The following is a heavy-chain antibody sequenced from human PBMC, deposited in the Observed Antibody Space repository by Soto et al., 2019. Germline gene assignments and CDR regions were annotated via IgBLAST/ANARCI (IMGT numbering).Heavy chain of an antibody. V-gene: IGHV1-18*01. Sequence: ASVKVSCKASGYTFTSYGISWVRQAPGQGLEWMGWISAYNGNTNYAQKLQGRVTMTTDTSTSTAYMELRSLRSDDTAVYYCARDSGVRLGVVPGLFRGQGTLVTGSS. CDR1: GYTFTSYG. J-gene: IGHJ4*02. CDR3: ARDSGVRLGVVPGLF. D-gene: IGHD3-3*01. CDR2: ISAYNGNT.